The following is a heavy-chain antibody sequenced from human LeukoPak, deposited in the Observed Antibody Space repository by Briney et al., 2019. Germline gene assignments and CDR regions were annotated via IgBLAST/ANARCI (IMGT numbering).Heavy chain of an antibody. V-gene: IGHV3-33*01. CDR2: IWYDGSKK. CDR1: GFTFSTYV. D-gene: IGHD4-17*01. Sequence: PGRSLRLSCAASGFTFSTYVMHRVRQAPGKGLEWVAVIWYDGSKKDYADSVKGRFTISRDNSKNALYLQMNSLRAEDTAVYYCAREMSYGDYFDYWGQGTLVTVSS. J-gene: IGHJ4*02. CDR3: AREMSYGDYFDY.